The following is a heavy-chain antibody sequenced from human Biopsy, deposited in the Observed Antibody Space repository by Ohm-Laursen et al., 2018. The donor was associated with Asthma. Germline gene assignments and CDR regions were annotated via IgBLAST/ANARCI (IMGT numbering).Heavy chain of an antibody. CDR2: ISVYNGDT. V-gene: IGHV1-18*01. J-gene: IGHJ4*02. Sequence: ASVKVSCKASGYTFTRYGIAWVRQAPGQGLEWVGWISVYNGDTNSAQKLQDRVTLTTDTYTDTAYMELRSLRSDDTAVYYCARRSYNWDDIDSWGQGTLATVSS. CDR1: GYTFTRYG. D-gene: IGHD1-1*01. CDR3: ARRSYNWDDIDS.